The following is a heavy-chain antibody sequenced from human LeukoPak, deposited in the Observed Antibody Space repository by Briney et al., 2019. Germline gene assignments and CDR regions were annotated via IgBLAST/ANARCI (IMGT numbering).Heavy chain of an antibody. CDR1: GFTFSSYA. CDR2: ISGSGGST. Sequence: PGGSLRLSCAASGFTFSSYAMSWVRQAPGKGLEWVSAISGSGGSTYYADSVKGRFTISRDNSKNTLYLQMNSLRAEDTAVYYCAKDSVRGYYYDSSGYYDCWGQGTLVTVSS. D-gene: IGHD3-22*01. J-gene: IGHJ4*02. CDR3: AKDSVRGYYYDSSGYYDC. V-gene: IGHV3-23*01.